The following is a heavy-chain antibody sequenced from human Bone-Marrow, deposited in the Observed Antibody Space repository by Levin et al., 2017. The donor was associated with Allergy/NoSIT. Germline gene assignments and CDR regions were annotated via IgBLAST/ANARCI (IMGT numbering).Heavy chain of an antibody. D-gene: IGHD4-17*01. CDR1: GGSFSGYY. CDR3: ARKGNYADYWYFDL. J-gene: IGHJ2*01. V-gene: IGHV4-34*01. CDR2: INHSGST. Sequence: SQTLSLTCAVYGGSFSGYYWSWIHQPPGKGLEWIAEINHSGSTNYNPSLKSRVTISVDTSKNQFSLKLSSVTAADTAVYYCARKGNYADYWYFDLWGRGTLVTVSS.